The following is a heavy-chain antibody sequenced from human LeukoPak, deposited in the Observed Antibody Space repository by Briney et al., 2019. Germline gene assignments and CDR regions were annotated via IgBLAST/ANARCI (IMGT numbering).Heavy chain of an antibody. CDR3: ARDLGIAVAGTSGY. J-gene: IGHJ4*02. V-gene: IGHV1-18*01. CDR1: GYTFTSYG. D-gene: IGHD6-19*01. CDR2: ISAYNGNT. Sequence: RASVKVSCKASGYTFTSYGISWVRQAPGQGLEWMGWISAYNGNTNYAQKLQGRVTMTTDTSTRTAYMELRSLRSDDTAVYYCARDLGIAVAGTSGYWGREPWSPSPQ.